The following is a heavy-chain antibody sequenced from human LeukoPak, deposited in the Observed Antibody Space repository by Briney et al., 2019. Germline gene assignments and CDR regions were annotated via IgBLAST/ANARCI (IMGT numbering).Heavy chain of an antibody. V-gene: IGHV3-30*04. CDR2: ISYDGSNK. CDR1: GFTFSSYA. D-gene: IGHD4-11*01. CDR3: AGRIDYSFAFDI. J-gene: IGHJ3*02. Sequence: PGGSLRLSCAASGFTFSSYAMHWVRQAPGKGLEWVAVISYDGSNKYYADSVKGRFTISRDNSKNTLYLQMNSLRAEDTAVYYCAGRIDYSFAFDIWGQGTMVTVSS.